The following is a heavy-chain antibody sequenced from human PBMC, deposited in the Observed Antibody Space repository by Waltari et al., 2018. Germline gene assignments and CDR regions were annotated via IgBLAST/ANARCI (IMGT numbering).Heavy chain of an antibody. CDR2: VDPEDGET. Sequence: EVQLVQSGAEVKKPGATVKISCKASGYTFTDYYMHWVPQPPGKGLEWMGRVDPEDGETIYAEKFQGRVTITADTSTDTAYMELSSLRSEDTAVYYCATLGVTIFGVVTPDNDYWGQGTLVTVSS. CDR3: ATLGVTIFGVVTPDNDY. D-gene: IGHD3-3*01. CDR1: GYTFTDYY. J-gene: IGHJ4*02. V-gene: IGHV1-69-2*01.